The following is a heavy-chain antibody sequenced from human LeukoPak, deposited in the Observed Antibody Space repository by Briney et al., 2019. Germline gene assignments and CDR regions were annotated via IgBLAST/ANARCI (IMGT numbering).Heavy chain of an antibody. Sequence: GGSPRLSCEASGFTFSRHGMHWVRQVPGKGLEWVAIIWNDGSNKYYVDSVKGRFTISRDNAKNTLYLQMDSLRAEDTAVYFCARESENCTATSCTFYFDFWGQGTLVTVSS. CDR3: ARESENCTATSCTFYFDF. CDR1: GFTFSRHG. V-gene: IGHV3-33*01. J-gene: IGHJ4*02. D-gene: IGHD2-2*01. CDR2: IWNDGSNK.